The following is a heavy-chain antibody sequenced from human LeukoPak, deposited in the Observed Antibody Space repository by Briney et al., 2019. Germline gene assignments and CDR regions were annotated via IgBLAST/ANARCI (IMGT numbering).Heavy chain of an antibody. D-gene: IGHD2-2*01. J-gene: IGHJ6*03. CDR1: GGTFSSYA. V-gene: IGHV1-69*05. Sequence: GASVKVSCKASGGTFSSYAISWVRQAPGQGLEWMGGIIPIFGTANYAQKFQGRVTITTDESTSTAYMELSSLRSEDTAVYYCARGLPGNPAALNYYYMDVWGKGTTVTVSS. CDR3: ARGLPGNPAALNYYYMDV. CDR2: IIPIFGTA.